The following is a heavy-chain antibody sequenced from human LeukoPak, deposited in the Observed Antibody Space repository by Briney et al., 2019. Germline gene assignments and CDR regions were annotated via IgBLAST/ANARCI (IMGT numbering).Heavy chain of an antibody. V-gene: IGHV3-20*01. CDR3: ARAAGECSGGSCYSHAFDV. CDR2: INWNGDST. CDR1: GFTFYHYG. J-gene: IGHJ3*01. D-gene: IGHD2-15*01. Sequence: GGSLRLSCSASGFTFYHYGMSWVRQAPGKRLEWVSSINWNGDSTGYADSVKGRLTISRDNAKNSLYLQMNSLRVEDTALYHCARAAGECSGGSCYSHAFDVWGQGTRVTVSS.